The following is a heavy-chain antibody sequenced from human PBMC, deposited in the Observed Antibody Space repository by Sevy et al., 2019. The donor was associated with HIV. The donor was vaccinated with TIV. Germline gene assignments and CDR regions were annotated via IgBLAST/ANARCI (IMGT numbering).Heavy chain of an antibody. Sequence: GGSLRLSCAASGFTFSSYGMHWVRQAPGKGLEWVAFIRFDGNSKYYADSVKGRFTISRDNSKNTLYLQLNSLTAGDTAFYYCARADCGGDCYLVFDYRGQGTLVTVSS. CDR2: IRFDGNSK. J-gene: IGHJ4*02. CDR1: GFTFSSYG. D-gene: IGHD2-21*01. V-gene: IGHV3-30*02. CDR3: ARADCGGDCYLVFDY.